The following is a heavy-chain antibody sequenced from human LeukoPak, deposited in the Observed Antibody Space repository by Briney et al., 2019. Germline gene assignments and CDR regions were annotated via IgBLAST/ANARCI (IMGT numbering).Heavy chain of an antibody. V-gene: IGHV5-51*01. Sequence: GESLKISCKGSGYSFSNYWIVWVRQMPGKGLERMGIIYPGDSDTRYSPSFQGQVTISADKSISTAYLQWSSLRASDTAMYYCARHARTGATNSHFDLWGQGTLVTVSS. J-gene: IGHJ4*02. CDR1: GYSFSNYW. CDR3: ARHARTGATNSHFDL. CDR2: IYPGDSDT. D-gene: IGHD1-26*01.